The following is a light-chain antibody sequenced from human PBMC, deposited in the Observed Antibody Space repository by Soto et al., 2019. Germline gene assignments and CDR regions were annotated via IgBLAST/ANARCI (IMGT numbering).Light chain of an antibody. CDR3: QQYYSYPRT. CDR1: QGISSY. Sequence: AIRMTQSPSSLSASTGDRVTITCRASQGISSYLAWYQQKTGKAPKLLIYAASTLHSGVPSRFSGSGSGTDFTLPISCLQSEDVATYYCQQYYSYPRTFGQGTKLEIK. J-gene: IGKJ2*01. V-gene: IGKV1-8*01. CDR2: AAS.